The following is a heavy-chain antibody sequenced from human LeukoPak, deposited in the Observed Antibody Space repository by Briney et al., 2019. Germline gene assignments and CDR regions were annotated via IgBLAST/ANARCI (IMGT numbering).Heavy chain of an antibody. CDR2: INHSGST. CDR1: GGSFSGYY. D-gene: IGHD4-17*01. CDR3: ARSFYQRRLQLYYYYYLDF. V-gene: IGHV4-34*01. J-gene: IGHJ6*03. Sequence: SETLSLTCAVYGGSFSGYYWSWIRQPPEKGLEWIGEINHSGSTNYNPSLKSRVTISVDTSKNQFSLKLSSVTAEAMAVYYSARSFYQRRLQLYYYYYLDFRGKPNTVTVSS.